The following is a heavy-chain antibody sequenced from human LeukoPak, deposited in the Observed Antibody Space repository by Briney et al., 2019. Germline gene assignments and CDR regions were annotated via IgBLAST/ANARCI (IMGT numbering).Heavy chain of an antibody. J-gene: IGHJ4*02. D-gene: IGHD4-23*01. CDR3: ARAKDYGGNHYFDY. Sequence: KPSETLSLTCTVSGGSISSSSYYWGWIRQPPGKGLEWIGSIYYSGSTYYNPSLKSRVTISVDTSKNQFSLKLSSVTAADTAVYYCARAKDYGGNHYFDYWGQGTLVTVSS. CDR2: IYYSGST. CDR1: GGSISSSSYY. V-gene: IGHV4-39*07.